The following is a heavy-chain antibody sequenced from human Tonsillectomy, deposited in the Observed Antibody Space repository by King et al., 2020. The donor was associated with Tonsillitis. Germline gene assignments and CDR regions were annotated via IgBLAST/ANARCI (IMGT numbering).Heavy chain of an antibody. Sequence: VQLQESGPGLVKPSETLSFTCTVSGGSITSYYWSWIRQPPGKGLEWIGYIYYSGSTKYNPSLKNRVTITVDRSKNQASLRLGSVTAADTAVYSCARGCAFDLWLQGTMVTVSS. CDR3: ARGCAFDL. J-gene: IGHJ3*01. CDR1: GGSITSYY. V-gene: IGHV4-59*12. CDR2: IYYSGST.